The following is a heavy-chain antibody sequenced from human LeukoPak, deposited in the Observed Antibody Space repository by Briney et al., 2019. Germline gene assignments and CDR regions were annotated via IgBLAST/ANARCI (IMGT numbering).Heavy chain of an antibody. J-gene: IGHJ4*02. Sequence: GASVKVSCKASGYTFTSYDINWVRQATGQGLEWMGWMNPNSGNTGYAQKFQGRVTMTRNTSISTAYMELSSLRSEDTAVYYCARATSRDGYANYQHWGQGTLVTVSS. V-gene: IGHV1-8*01. CDR3: ARATSRDGYANYQH. D-gene: IGHD5-24*01. CDR2: MNPNSGNT. CDR1: GYTFTSYD.